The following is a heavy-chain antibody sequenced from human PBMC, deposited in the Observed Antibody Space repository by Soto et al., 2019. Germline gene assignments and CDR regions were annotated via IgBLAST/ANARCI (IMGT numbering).Heavy chain of an antibody. J-gene: IGHJ5*02. Sequence: PSETLSLTCTVSGGPLSSGGSHWGWIRQTPGKGLEWIGFVYYTGGTFYNPSLSSRITISVDTSKNQFSLRLSSVTAADTAMYYCARVWLMFRGVSNWFDPWGQGTLVTVSS. CDR2: VYYTGGT. CDR3: ARVWLMFRGVSNWFDP. CDR1: GGPLSSGGSH. V-gene: IGHV4-39*07. D-gene: IGHD3-10*01.